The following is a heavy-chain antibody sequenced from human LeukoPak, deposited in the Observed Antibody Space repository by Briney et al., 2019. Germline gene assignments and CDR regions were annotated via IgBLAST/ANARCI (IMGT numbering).Heavy chain of an antibody. V-gene: IGHV3-21*01. J-gene: IGHJ4*02. CDR1: GFTFSSYS. CDR2: ISSSSSYT. CDR3: APSTAADPEYYFDY. Sequence: PGGSLRLSCAASGFTFSSYSMNWVRQAPGKGLEWVSSISSSSSYTYYADSVKGRFTISRDNSKNTLYLQMNSLRAEDTAVYYCAPSTAADPEYYFDYWGQGTLVTVSS. D-gene: IGHD6-13*01.